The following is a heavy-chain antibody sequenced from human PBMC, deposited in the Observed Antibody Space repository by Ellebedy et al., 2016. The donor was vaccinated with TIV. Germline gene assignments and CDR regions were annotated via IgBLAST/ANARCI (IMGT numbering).Heavy chain of an antibody. CDR2: LYKDGSA. D-gene: IGHD6-13*01. V-gene: IGHV3-53*01. Sequence: GESLKISCAASGFIVSTNYMTWVRQAPGRGLEWVSVLYKDGSAYYADSVKGRFTISRENYKNTLYLQMNRLRAEDTAVYYCARDVRADGYDYWGQGTLVTASS. CDR1: GFIVSTNY. J-gene: IGHJ4*02. CDR3: ARDVRADGYDY.